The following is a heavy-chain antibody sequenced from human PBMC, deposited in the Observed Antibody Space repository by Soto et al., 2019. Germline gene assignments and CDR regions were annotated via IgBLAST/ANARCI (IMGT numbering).Heavy chain of an antibody. CDR2: IIPIFGTA. V-gene: IGHV1-69*06. J-gene: IGHJ3*02. Sequence: QVHLVQSGAEGKKPGSSVRVSCKASGGTFSSYAISWVRQAPGQGLEWMGGIIPIFGTANYAQKFQGRVTITEDKSTNTAYMQRSSLRSEDTAVYYCARERIVVVTAPHDAFDSWGQGTMVTVSS. CDR1: GGTFSSYA. D-gene: IGHD2-21*02. CDR3: ARERIVVVTAPHDAFDS.